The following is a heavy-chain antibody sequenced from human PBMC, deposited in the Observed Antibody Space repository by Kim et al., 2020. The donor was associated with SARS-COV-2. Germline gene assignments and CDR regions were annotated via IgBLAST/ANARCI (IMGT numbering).Heavy chain of an antibody. Sequence: GSLRLSCAASGFIFSDHYMDWVRQAPGKGLEWVARSRNKARSYTTEYAASVRGRFTISRDDSKNSLYLQMNSLKTEDTAVYFCARAVALSASWYFDLWGRGTLVTVSS. CDR2: SRNKARSYTT. D-gene: IGHD2-15*01. V-gene: IGHV3-72*01. CDR1: GFIFSDHY. J-gene: IGHJ2*01. CDR3: ARAVALSASWYFDL.